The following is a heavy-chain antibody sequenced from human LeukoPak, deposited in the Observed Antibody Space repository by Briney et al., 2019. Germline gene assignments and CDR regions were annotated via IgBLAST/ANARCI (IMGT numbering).Heavy chain of an antibody. Sequence: ASVKVSCKASGYTFTSYGISWARQAPGQGLEWMGWISAYNGNTNYAQKLQGRVTMTTDTSTSTAYMELRSLTSDDTAVYYCARDQRYFDWLSNWGQGTLVTVSS. V-gene: IGHV1-18*01. J-gene: IGHJ4*02. CDR2: ISAYNGNT. CDR3: ARDQRYFDWLSN. CDR1: GYTFTSYG. D-gene: IGHD3-9*01.